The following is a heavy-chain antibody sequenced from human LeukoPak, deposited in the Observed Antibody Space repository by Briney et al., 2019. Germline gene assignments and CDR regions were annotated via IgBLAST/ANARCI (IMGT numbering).Heavy chain of an antibody. V-gene: IGHV3-11*05. J-gene: IGHJ4*02. CDR1: GFTFSDYY. Sequence: GGSLRLSCAASGFTFSDYYMSWIRQAPGKGLEWVSYSSSSSSYTNYADSVKGRFTISRDNAKNSLYLQMNSLRAEDTAVYYCARVNCSSTSCHFDYWGQGTLVTVSS. CDR2: SSSSSSYT. CDR3: ARVNCSSTSCHFDY. D-gene: IGHD2-2*01.